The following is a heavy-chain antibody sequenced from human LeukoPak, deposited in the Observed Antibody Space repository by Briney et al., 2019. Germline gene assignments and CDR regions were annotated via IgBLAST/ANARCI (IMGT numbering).Heavy chain of an antibody. J-gene: IGHJ3*02. Sequence: SETLSLTCTVSGGSISSGSYYWSWIRQPAGKGLEWIGRIYTSGSTNYNPSLKSRVTISVDTSKNQFSLKLSSLTAADTAVYYCARWGGRNDAFDIWGQGTMVTVSS. V-gene: IGHV4-61*02. CDR1: GGSISSGSYY. D-gene: IGHD3-16*01. CDR3: ARWGGRNDAFDI. CDR2: IYTSGST.